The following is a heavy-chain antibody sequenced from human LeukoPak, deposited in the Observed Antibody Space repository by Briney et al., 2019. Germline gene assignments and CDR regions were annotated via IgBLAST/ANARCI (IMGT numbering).Heavy chain of an antibody. J-gene: IGHJ5*02. CDR2: INPRTGAT. Sequence: GASVKISCKASGYTFTDHYMFWVRQAPGQGLEWMGYINPRTGATYCAENFHGRVTLTRDTSINTVYMELGSLKSDDSATYYCARGATALQMLIWFDPWGQGTLVSVSS. CDR3: ARGATALQMLIWFDP. V-gene: IGHV1-2*02. CDR1: GYTFTDHY. D-gene: IGHD3-16*01.